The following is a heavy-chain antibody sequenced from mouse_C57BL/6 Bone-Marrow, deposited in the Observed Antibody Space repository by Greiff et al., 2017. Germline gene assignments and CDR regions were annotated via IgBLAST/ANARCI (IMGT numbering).Heavy chain of an antibody. CDR1: GYTFTSYW. Sequence: QVQLQQPGAELVKPGASVKMSCKASGYTFTSYWITWVKQRPGQGLEWIGDIYPGSGSTNYNEKFKSKATLTVDTSSSTAYMQLSSLTSEDSAVXYCGYYGSSPYYFDYWGQGTTLTVSS. V-gene: IGHV1-55*01. D-gene: IGHD1-1*01. J-gene: IGHJ2*01. CDR3: GYYGSSPYYFDY. CDR2: IYPGSGST.